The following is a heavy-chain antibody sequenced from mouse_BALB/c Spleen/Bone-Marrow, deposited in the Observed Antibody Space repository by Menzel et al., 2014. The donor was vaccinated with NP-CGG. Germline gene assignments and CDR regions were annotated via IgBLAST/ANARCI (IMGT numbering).Heavy chain of an antibody. V-gene: IGHV1S81*02. CDR1: GYTFTSYW. CDR3: ARSTTVVVRYWYIDV. CDR2: IDPSNGRT. D-gene: IGHD1-1*01. Sequence: VQLQQSGAELVKPGASVKLSCKASGYTFTSYWMHWVKQRPGQGLEWIGEIDPSNGRTNYNEKFKNKATLTVDKSSSTAYMQLSSLTSEDSAVYYCARSTTVVVRYWYIDVWGAGTTVTVSS. J-gene: IGHJ1*01.